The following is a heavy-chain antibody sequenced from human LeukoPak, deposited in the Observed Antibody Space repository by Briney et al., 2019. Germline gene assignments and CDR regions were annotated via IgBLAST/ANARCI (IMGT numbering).Heavy chain of an antibody. J-gene: IGHJ4*02. CDR3: AKAAGYSSGWYVDY. CDR2: ISYDGSNK. Sequence: GGSLRRSCAASGFTFSSYGMHWVRQAPGKGLEWVAVISYDGSNKYYADSVKGRFTISRDNSKNTLYLQMNSLRAEDTAVYYCAKAAGYSSGWYVDYWGQGTLVTVSS. V-gene: IGHV3-30*18. CDR1: GFTFSSYG. D-gene: IGHD6-19*01.